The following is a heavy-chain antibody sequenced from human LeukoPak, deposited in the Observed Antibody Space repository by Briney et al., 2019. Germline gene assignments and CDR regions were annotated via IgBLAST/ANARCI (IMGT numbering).Heavy chain of an antibody. Sequence: SEXXXXTCAVYGGSFSGYYWSWIRQPPGKGLEWIGEINHSGSTNYNPSLRSRGTISVDKSKKKFSLKLTSVTAADTAVYYCASCIVGARSRAFDIWGQGTLVTVSS. D-gene: IGHD1-26*01. CDR1: GGSFSGYY. CDR2: INHSGST. V-gene: IGHV4-34*01. CDR3: ASCIVGARSRAFDI. J-gene: IGHJ3*02.